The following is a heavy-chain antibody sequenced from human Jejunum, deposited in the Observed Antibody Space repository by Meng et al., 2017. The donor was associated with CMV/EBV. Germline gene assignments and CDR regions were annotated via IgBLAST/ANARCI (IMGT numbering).Heavy chain of an antibody. J-gene: IGHJ4*02. CDR3: ARVPAELGSSSSWYYFDY. D-gene: IGHD6-13*01. V-gene: IGHV4-59*01. Sequence: SIINYYWPWIRQPPGKGLEWIGYVYYSGSTTYNPSLKSRVTISVDTSKNQFSLKLSSVTAADTAVYYCARVPAELGSSSSWYYFDYWGQGTLVTVSS. CDR2: VYYSGST. CDR1: SIINYY.